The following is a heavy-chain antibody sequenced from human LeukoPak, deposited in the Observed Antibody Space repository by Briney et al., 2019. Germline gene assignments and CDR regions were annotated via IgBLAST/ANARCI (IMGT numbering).Heavy chain of an antibody. Sequence: SETLSLTCTASGVSISSYYWSWIRQPAGKGLEWIGRIYTSGSTNYNPSLKSRVTMSVDTSKNQFSLKLSSVTAADTAVYYCARTNSSGWWNYFDYWGQGTLVTVSS. CDR3: ARTNSSGWWNYFDY. J-gene: IGHJ4*02. CDR1: GVSISSYY. D-gene: IGHD6-19*01. V-gene: IGHV4-4*07. CDR2: IYTSGST.